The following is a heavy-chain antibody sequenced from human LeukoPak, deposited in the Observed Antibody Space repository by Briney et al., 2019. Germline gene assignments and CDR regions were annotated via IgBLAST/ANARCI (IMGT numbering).Heavy chain of an antibody. D-gene: IGHD3-10*01. CDR3: ARVPGSFGAFDI. Sequence: GGSLRLSCAASGFTFSSYSMNWVRQAPGKELEGVSYISTSSRTIYYADSVKGRFTISRDNAKNSLYPQMNSLRAEDTAVYYCARVPGSFGAFDIWGQGTMVTVSS. CDR1: GFTFSSYS. CDR2: ISTSSRTI. J-gene: IGHJ3*02. V-gene: IGHV3-48*04.